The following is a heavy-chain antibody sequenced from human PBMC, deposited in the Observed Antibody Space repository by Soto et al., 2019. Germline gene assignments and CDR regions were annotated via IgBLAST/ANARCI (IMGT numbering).Heavy chain of an antibody. CDR3: AREGCSGGSCYSGWFDP. Sequence: VPLVESGGGLVQPGGSLRLSCAASGFTFSSYWMSWVRQAPGKGLEWVANIKQDGSEKYYVDSVKGRFTISRDNAKNSLYLQMNSLRAEDTAVYYCAREGCSGGSCYSGWFDPWGQGTLVTVSS. CDR2: IKQDGSEK. CDR1: GFTFSSYW. V-gene: IGHV3-7*03. J-gene: IGHJ5*02. D-gene: IGHD2-15*01.